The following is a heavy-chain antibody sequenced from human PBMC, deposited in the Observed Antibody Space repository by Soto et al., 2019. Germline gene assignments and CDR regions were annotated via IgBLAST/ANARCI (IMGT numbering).Heavy chain of an antibody. CDR1: GGSISNYF. J-gene: IGHJ4*02. Sequence: PXGTLSLTCTVSGGSISNYFWSWIRQPAGKGLEWIGRFSTSGGTKYNPSLKSRVTMSVDMSKNQLSLSLVSVTAADTAVYYCARRDSVSSGRGFDYWGQGILVTVSS. D-gene: IGHD6-6*01. V-gene: IGHV4-4*07. CDR3: ARRDSVSSGRGFDY. CDR2: FSTSGGT.